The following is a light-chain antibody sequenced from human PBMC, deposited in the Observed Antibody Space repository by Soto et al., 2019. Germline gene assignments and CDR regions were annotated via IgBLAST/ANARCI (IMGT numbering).Light chain of an antibody. Sequence: EIVMTQSPATLSVSPGERVTLSCRASQDIRSSLAWYQQKPGQAPRLLIYGASIRATGVPATFSGSGSGTEFTLTISSLQSEDFAVYYCQQYNSWPPITFGQGTRLENK. V-gene: IGKV3-15*01. J-gene: IGKJ5*01. CDR3: QQYNSWPPIT. CDR2: GAS. CDR1: QDIRSS.